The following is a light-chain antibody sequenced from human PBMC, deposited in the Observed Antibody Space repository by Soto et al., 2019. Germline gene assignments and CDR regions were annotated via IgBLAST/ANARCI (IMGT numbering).Light chain of an antibody. Sequence: QSVLPQPPSVSAAPGQKVTISCSGTSSNIGNNHVSWYQQFPGTAPKLLIYDNNKRPSGIPDRFSGSKSGTSATLGITGLQTGDEADYYCATWDGKVFGTGTKVTVL. V-gene: IGLV1-51*01. CDR2: DNN. CDR3: ATWDGKV. J-gene: IGLJ1*01. CDR1: SSNIGNNH.